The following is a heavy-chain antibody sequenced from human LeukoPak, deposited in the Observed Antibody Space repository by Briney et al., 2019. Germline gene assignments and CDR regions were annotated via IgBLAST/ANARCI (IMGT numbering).Heavy chain of an antibody. V-gene: IGHV1-69*04. CDR2: IIPILGIA. CDR3: ARGDPRIVGRFDY. Sequence: SVKVSCKASGGTFSSYAISWVRQAPGQGLEWMGRIIPILGIANYAQKFQGRVTITADKSTSTAYMELSSLRSEDTAVYYCARGDPRIVGRFDYWGQGTLVTVSS. D-gene: IGHD1-26*01. J-gene: IGHJ4*02. CDR1: GGTFSSYA.